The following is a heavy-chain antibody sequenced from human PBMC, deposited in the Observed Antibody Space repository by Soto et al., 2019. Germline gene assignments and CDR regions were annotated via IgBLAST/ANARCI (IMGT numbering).Heavy chain of an antibody. D-gene: IGHD1-1*01. Sequence: QVQLQESGPGLVRPSQTLSLTCTVSGDSISSADYYWSWIRQTQGKGLEWIGHIFNSGTTYDNPSLKSRLTISVDTSKNHFSLRLTSVTAADTAVYYCARDLWVEPELYYYGMDVWGQGTTVTVS. V-gene: IGHV4-30-4*01. J-gene: IGHJ6*02. CDR1: GDSISSADYY. CDR3: ARDLWVEPELYYYGMDV. CDR2: IFNSGTT.